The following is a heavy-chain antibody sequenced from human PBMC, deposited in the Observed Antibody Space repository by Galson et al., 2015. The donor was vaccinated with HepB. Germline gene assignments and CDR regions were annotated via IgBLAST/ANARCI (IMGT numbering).Heavy chain of an antibody. CDR1: GDSVFSNSAA. CDR2: TYYRSKWYY. CDR3: ASGNYYDSPRGSGMDV. Sequence: CAISGDSVFSNSAAWNWIRQSPSRGLEWLGRTYYRSKWYYDYAVSVKSRITINPDTSKNQFSLQLNSVTPEDTAVYYCASGNYYDSPRGSGMDVWGQGTTVTVSS. V-gene: IGHV6-1*01. D-gene: IGHD3-22*01. J-gene: IGHJ6*02.